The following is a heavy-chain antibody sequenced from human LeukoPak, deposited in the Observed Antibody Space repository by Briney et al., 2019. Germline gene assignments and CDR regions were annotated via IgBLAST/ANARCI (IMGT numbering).Heavy chain of an antibody. D-gene: IGHD3-10*01. CDR1: GGSFSGYY. CDR2: INHSGST. V-gene: IGHV4-34*01. Sequence: PSETLSLTCAVYGGSFSGYYWSWLRQPPGKGLEWLGEINHSGSTNYNLSLKSRVTISVDTSKNQFSLKLSSVTAADTAVYYCATGRGSGSYYRGYGMDVWGKGTTVTVSS. J-gene: IGHJ6*04. CDR3: ATGRGSGSYYRGYGMDV.